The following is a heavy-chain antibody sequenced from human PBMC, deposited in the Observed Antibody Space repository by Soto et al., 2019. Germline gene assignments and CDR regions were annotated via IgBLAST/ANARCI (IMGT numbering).Heavy chain of an antibody. CDR1: GYTFTSYA. J-gene: IGHJ4*02. CDR2: INAGNGNT. D-gene: IGHD2-15*01. V-gene: IGHV1-3*01. CDR3: ASRYCSGGSCYSPNYYCDY. Sequence: QVQLVQSGAEVKKPGASVKVSCKASGYTFTSYAMHWVRQAPGQRLEWMGWINAGNGNTKYSQKFQGRVTITRDTSASTAYMELSSLRSEDTAVYYCASRYCSGGSCYSPNYYCDYWGQGTLVTVSS.